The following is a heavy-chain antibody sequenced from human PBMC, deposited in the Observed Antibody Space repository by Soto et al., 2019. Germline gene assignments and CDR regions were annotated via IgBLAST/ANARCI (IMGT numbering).Heavy chain of an antibody. CDR3: ARDTPGGAVDTRSPDY. J-gene: IGHJ4*02. Sequence: GASVKVSCKASGYTFTSYGISWVRQAPGQGLEWMGWISAYNGNTNYAQKLQGRVTMTTDTSTSTAYMELRSLRSDDTAVYYCARDTPGGAVDTRSPDYWGQGTLVTGSS. D-gene: IGHD1-26*01. CDR2: ISAYNGNT. V-gene: IGHV1-18*01. CDR1: GYTFTSYG.